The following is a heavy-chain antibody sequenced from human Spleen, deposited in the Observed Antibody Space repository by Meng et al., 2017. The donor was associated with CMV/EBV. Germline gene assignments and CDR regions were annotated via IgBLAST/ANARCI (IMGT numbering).Heavy chain of an antibody. J-gene: IGHJ3*02. Sequence: CSVSGFSVSSSGIHWVRQAPGKGLEWVAFIRYDGSNKYYADSVKGRSTISRDNSKNTVYLQMNSLRAEDTAVYYCAQDRGLHTAAFDIWGQGTMVTVSS. CDR2: IRYDGSNK. V-gene: IGHV3-30*02. CDR1: GFSVSSSG. CDR3: AQDRGLHTAAFDI. D-gene: IGHD5-18*01.